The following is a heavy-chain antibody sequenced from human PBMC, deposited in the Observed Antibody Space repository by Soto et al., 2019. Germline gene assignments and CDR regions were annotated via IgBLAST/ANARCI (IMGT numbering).Heavy chain of an antibody. Sequence: GESLKISCKGSGYSFTNYWIGWVRQMPGKGLEWMGISYPGDSDTRYSPSFQGQVTISVDKSISTAYLQWSSLKASDTAMYYCARHGGGSSPNYFYYGMDVRGRGTTVTVSS. J-gene: IGHJ6*02. CDR1: GYSFTNYW. V-gene: IGHV5-51*01. CDR2: SYPGDSDT. D-gene: IGHD3-16*01. CDR3: ARHGGGSSPNYFYYGMDV.